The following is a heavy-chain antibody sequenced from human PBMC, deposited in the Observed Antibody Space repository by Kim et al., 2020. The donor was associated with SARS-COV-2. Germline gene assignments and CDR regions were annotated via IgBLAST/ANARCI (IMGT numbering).Heavy chain of an antibody. Sequence: GESLKISCKASGYSFTTYWIGWVRQMPGKGLEWMGIIYPRDSDTKYSPSFQGQVTISADKSINTAYLQWSSLKASDTAVYYCVGHVAEFPAGVPTPFYF. CDR2: IYPRDSDT. CDR3: VGHVAEFPAGVPTPFYF. CDR1: GYSFTTYW. J-gene: IGHJ2*01. V-gene: IGHV5-51*01. D-gene: IGHD3-10*01.